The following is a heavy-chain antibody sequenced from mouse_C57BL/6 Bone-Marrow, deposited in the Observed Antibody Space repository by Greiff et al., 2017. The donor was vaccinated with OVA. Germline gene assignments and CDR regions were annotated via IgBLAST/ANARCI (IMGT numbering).Heavy chain of an antibody. V-gene: IGHV1-76*01. CDR2: FYPGSGNT. CDR3: ARGGTAQATFAY. Sequence: VQLQESGAELVRPGASVKLSCKASGYTFTDYYINWVKQRPGQGLEWIARFYPGSGNTYYNEKFKGKATLTAEKSSSTAYMQLSSLTSEDSAVYFFARGGTAQATFAYWGQGTLVTVSA. D-gene: IGHD3-2*02. CDR1: GYTFTDYY. J-gene: IGHJ3*01.